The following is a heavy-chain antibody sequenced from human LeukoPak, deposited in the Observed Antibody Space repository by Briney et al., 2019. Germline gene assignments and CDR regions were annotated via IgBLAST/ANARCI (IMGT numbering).Heavy chain of an antibody. CDR1: GFTFSNDW. J-gene: IGHJ4*02. CDR3: AKTRPLDSSSWSHGDY. D-gene: IGHD6-13*01. Sequence: GGSLRLSCAASGFTFSNDWMSWVRQAPGKGLEWVANIKEDGSEKYYVDSVKGRFTISRDNSKNTLYLQMNSLRAEDTAVYYCAKTRPLDSSSWSHGDYWGQGTLVTVSS. CDR2: IKEDGSEK. V-gene: IGHV3-7*03.